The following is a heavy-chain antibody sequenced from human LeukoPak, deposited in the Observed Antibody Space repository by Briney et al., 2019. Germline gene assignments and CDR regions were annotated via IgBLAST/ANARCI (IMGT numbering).Heavy chain of an antibody. J-gene: IGHJ3*02. D-gene: IGHD3-22*01. CDR2: IYYSGST. Sequence: SETLSLTCTVSGGSISSYFWSWIRQPPGKGLEWIGYIYYSGSTNYNPSLKSRVTISVDTSKNQFSLKLSSVTAADTAVYYCARDRLKEASYYYDSSGVIHAFDIWGQGTMVTVSS. V-gene: IGHV4-59*12. CDR1: GGSISSYF. CDR3: ARDRLKEASYYYDSSGVIHAFDI.